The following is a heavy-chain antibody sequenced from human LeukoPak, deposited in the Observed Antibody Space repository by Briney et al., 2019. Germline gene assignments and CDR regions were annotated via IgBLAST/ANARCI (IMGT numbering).Heavy chain of an antibody. CDR2: SYRRDTT. CDR3: ARIYGNSTIADALDI. J-gene: IGHJ3*02. V-gene: IGHV3-53*01. D-gene: IGHD2-21*01. CDR1: GFSVFSNY. Sequence: GGSLRLSCAASGFSVFSNYMTWVRQAPGKGLEWVAVSYRRDTTFYADAVKGRFIISTDSSRKMVYLQMNSLRVDDTAMYYCARIYGNSTIADALDIWGQGTMVIVSS.